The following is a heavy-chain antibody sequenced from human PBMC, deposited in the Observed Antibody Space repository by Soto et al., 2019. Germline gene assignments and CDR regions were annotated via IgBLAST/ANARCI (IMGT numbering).Heavy chain of an antibody. V-gene: IGHV1-69*13. CDR1: GGTFSSYA. CDR3: ARVIAAVGAFDI. Sequence: GASVKVSCKASGGTFSSYAISWVRQAPGQGLEWMGGIISIFGTANYAQKFQGRVTITADEFTSTAYMELSSLRSEDTAVYYCARVIAAVGAFDIWGQGTMVTVSS. D-gene: IGHD6-13*01. J-gene: IGHJ3*02. CDR2: IISIFGTA.